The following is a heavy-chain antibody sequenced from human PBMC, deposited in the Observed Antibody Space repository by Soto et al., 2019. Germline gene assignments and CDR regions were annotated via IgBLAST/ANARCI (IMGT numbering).Heavy chain of an antibody. D-gene: IGHD5-12*01. Sequence: QVQLVESGGGGVQPGRSLRISCEASGFTFSNYGMPWGRQAPGKGLGWVAVIWNDGSSRYYADSVKGRFTVSRDNSKNTLFLQMNNVRDEDTAVYYCARPDLVAAIGAALDYWGQGTLVTVSS. CDR3: ARPDLVAAIGAALDY. J-gene: IGHJ4*02. V-gene: IGHV3-33*01. CDR2: IWNDGSSR. CDR1: GFTFSNYG.